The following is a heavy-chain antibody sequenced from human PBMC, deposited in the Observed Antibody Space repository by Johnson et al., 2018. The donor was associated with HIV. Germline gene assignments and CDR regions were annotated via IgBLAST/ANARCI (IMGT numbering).Heavy chain of an antibody. CDR2: ISWNSGSI. V-gene: IGHV3-9*01. CDR3: ARDRRAYDAFDI. CDR1: GFTFDDYA. J-gene: IGHJ3*02. Sequence: VQLVESGGGVVQPGRSLRLSCAASGFTFDDYAMHWVRQAPGKGLEWVSGISWNSGSIGYADSVKGRFTISRDNSKNTLYLQMNSLRAEDTAVYYCARDRRAYDAFDIWGQGTMVTVSS.